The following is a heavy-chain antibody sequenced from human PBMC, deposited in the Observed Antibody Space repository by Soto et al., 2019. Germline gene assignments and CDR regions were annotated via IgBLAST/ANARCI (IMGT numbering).Heavy chain of an antibody. J-gene: IGHJ6*02. CDR1: GGTFSSYA. CDR3: AREGLRYFDRLEDYYYYGMDV. CDR2: IIPIFGTA. D-gene: IGHD3-9*01. V-gene: IGHV1-69*13. Sequence: SVKVSCKASGGTFSSYAISWVRQAPGQGLEWMGGIIPIFGTANYAQKFQGRVTITADESTSTAYMGLSSLRSEDTAVYYCAREGLRYFDRLEDYYYYGMDVWGQGTTVTVSS.